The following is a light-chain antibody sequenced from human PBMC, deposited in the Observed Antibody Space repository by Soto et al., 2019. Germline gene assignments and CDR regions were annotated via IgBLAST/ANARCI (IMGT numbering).Light chain of an antibody. CDR2: EVS. CDR3: ASYTSSSTSVI. J-gene: IGLJ2*01. V-gene: IGLV2-14*01. Sequence: QSVLTQPASVSGSPGQSITISCTGTSSDVGGYNYVSWYQQHPGKAPKLMIYEVSNRPSGVSNRFSGSKPGNTASLTISGLQAEDEADYYCASYTSSSTSVIFGRGTQLTVL. CDR1: SSDVGGYNY.